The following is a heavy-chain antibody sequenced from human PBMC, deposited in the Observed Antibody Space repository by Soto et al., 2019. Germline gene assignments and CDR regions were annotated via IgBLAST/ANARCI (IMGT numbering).Heavy chain of an antibody. CDR3: ASGLTYCSSTSCSDY. CDR2: ISAYNGNT. Sequence: ASVQVSCKASGDTFTSYGISWVRQAPGQGLEWMGWISAYNGNTNYAQKLQGRVTMTTDTSTSTAYMELRSLRSDDTAVYYCASGLTYCSSTSCSDYWGQGTLVTVSS. D-gene: IGHD2-2*01. V-gene: IGHV1-18*04. J-gene: IGHJ4*02. CDR1: GDTFTSYG.